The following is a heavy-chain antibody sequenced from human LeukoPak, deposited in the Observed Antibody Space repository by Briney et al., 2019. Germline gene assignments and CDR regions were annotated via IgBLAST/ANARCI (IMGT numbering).Heavy chain of an antibody. CDR3: ARDGQQWLGSWFDP. CDR1: GFTFSSYA. V-gene: IGHV3-30-3*01. Sequence: GGSLRLSCAASGFTFSSYAMHWVRQAPGKGLEWVAVISYDGSNKYYADSVKGRFTISRDNSKNTLYLQMNSLRAEDTAVYYCARDGQQWLGSWFDPWGQGTLVTVSS. D-gene: IGHD6-19*01. CDR2: ISYDGSNK. J-gene: IGHJ5*02.